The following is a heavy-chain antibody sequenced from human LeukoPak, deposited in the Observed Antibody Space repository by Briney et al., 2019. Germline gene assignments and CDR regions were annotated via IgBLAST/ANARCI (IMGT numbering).Heavy chain of an antibody. V-gene: IGHV3-9*01. D-gene: IGHD6-13*01. J-gene: IGHJ1*01. CDR1: GFTFDDYA. CDR2: ISWNSGSI. CDR3: AKGIAAAPSRSFPKN. Sequence: GGSLRLSCAASGFTFDDYAMHWVRQAPGKGLEWVSGISWNSGSIGYADSVKGRFTISRDNAKNSLYLQMNSLRAEDTALYYCAKGIAAAPSRSFPKNWGQGTLVTVSS.